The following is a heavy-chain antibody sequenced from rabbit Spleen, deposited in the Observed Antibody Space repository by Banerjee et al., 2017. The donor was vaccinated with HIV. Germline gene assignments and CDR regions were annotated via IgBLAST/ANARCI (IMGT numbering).Heavy chain of an antibody. D-gene: IGHD3-1*01. Sequence: QEQLEESGGDLVKPEGSLTLTCTASGFSFSSSYWICWVRQAPGKGLEWIGCIDVGRRGVIHYASWAKGRFTVSKTSSTTVTLQMTSLTVADTATYFCARDAAIWGYEFDLWGPGTLVTVS. J-gene: IGHJ4*01. CDR1: GFSFSSSYW. V-gene: IGHV1S45*01. CDR2: IDVGRRGVI. CDR3: ARDAAIWGYEFDL.